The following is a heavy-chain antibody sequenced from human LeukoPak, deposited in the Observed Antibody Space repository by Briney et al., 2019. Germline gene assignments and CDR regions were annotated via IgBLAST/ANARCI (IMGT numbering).Heavy chain of an antibody. CDR3: AKYVGYDSSGYYSNWFDP. J-gene: IGHJ5*02. D-gene: IGHD3-22*01. V-gene: IGHV4-30-2*01. Sequence: SQTLSLTCAVSGGSISSGGYSWSWIRQPPGKGLEWIGYIYHSGSTYYNPSLKSRVTISVDRSKNQFSLKLSSVTAADTAVYYCAKYVGYDSSGYYSNWFDPWGQGTLVTVSS. CDR2: IYHSGST. CDR1: GGSISSGGYS.